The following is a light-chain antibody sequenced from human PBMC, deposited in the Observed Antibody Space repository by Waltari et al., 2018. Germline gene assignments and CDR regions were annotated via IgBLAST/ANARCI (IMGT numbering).Light chain of an antibody. V-gene: IGLV2-23*03. Sequence: QSALTQPASVSGSPGQSITISCPGTSSDVGSDNLVSWYQQHQGKAPKLMIYEGSKRPSGVSNRFSGSKSGNTASLTISGLQAEDEADYYCCSYAGSSTFNVFGTGTKVTVL. J-gene: IGLJ1*01. CDR3: CSYAGSSTFNV. CDR2: EGS. CDR1: SSDVGSDNL.